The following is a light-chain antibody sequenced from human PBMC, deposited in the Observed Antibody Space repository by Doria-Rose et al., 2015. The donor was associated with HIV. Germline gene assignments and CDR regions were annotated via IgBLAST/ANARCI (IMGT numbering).Light chain of an antibody. CDR3: HQYGTSWT. Sequence: EIVLTQSPGTLSLSPGERATLSCRASQSFSSTYLAWYQQKPGQAPSLLIYDGYTRATGIPDRFSASGSGTDFTLTISRLEPEDFALYYCHQYGTSWTFGQGTKVEI. CDR2: DGY. V-gene: IGKV3-20*01. J-gene: IGKJ1*01. CDR1: QSFSSTY.